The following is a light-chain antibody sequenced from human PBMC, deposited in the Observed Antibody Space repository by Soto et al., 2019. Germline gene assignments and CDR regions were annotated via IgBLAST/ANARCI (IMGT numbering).Light chain of an antibody. V-gene: IGKV3-15*01. Sequence: EIVMTPSPATLSVSPCERATLSGSASQSVSSNLAWYQQKPGQAPRLLIYGASSRATGFPARFSGSGSGTEFNLTISSLQSEDFGVYYCQQYNNWPRATFGGGTKVDIK. J-gene: IGKJ4*01. CDR2: GAS. CDR3: QQYNNWPRAT. CDR1: QSVSSN.